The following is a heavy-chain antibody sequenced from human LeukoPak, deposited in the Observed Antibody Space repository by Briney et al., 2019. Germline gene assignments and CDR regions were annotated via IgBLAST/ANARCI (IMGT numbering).Heavy chain of an antibody. J-gene: IGHJ4*02. CDR1: AFTFSNYT. CDR2: ISYDGSNK. CDR3: ARDRSVAGLFDY. Sequence: GGSLRLSCAASAFTFSNYTMHWVRQAPGKGLEWVAVISYDGSNKYYADSVKGRFTISRDNSKNTLYLQMNSLRAEDTAVYYCARDRSVAGLFDYWGQGTLVTVSS. V-gene: IGHV3-30-3*01. D-gene: IGHD6-19*01.